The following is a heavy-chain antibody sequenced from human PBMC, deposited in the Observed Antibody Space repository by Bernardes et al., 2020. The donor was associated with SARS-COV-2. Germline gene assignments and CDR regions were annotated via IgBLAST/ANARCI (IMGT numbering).Heavy chain of an antibody. D-gene: IGHD3-9*01. J-gene: IGHJ5*02. CDR2: ISSSSSYI. CDR1: GFTFSSYS. Sequence: GGSLRLSCAASGFTFSSYSMNWVRQAPGKGLEWVASISSSSSYIYYADSVKGRFTISRDNAKNSLYLQMNSLRAEDTAVYYCARDLLGRYFDNWFDPWGQGTLVTVSS. CDR3: ARDLLGRYFDNWFDP. V-gene: IGHV3-21*01.